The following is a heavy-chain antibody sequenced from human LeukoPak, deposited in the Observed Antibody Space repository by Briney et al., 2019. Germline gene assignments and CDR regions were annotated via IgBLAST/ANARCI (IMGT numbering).Heavy chain of an antibody. V-gene: IGHV3-23*01. D-gene: IGHD6-19*01. Sequence: GGSLRLSCAASGFTFSSYGMSWVRRAPGKGLEWVSAISGSGGSTYYADSVKGRFTISRDNSKNTLYLQMNSLRAEDTAVYYCAKQGKQWLVLTAFDYWGQGTLVTVSS. J-gene: IGHJ4*02. CDR1: GFTFSSYG. CDR3: AKQGKQWLVLTAFDY. CDR2: ISGSGGST.